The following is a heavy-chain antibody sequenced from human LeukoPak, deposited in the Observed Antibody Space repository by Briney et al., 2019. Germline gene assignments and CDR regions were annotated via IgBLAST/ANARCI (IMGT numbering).Heavy chain of an antibody. D-gene: IGHD2-2*01. V-gene: IGHV1-8*03. J-gene: IGHJ4*02. CDR1: GYTFTSYD. CDR2: MNPNSGNT. Sequence: ASVKVSCKASGYTFTSYDINWVRQATGQGLEWMGWMNPNSGNTGYAQKFQGRVTITRDTSISTAYMELSSLRSEDTAVYYCARGWYQLLSWFDCWGQGTLVTVSS. CDR3: ARGWYQLLSWFDC.